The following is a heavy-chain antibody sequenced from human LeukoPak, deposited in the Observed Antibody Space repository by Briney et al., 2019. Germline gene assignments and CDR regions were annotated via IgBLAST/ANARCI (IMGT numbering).Heavy chain of an antibody. J-gene: IGHJ3*02. V-gene: IGHV1-8*01. CDR1: GYTFTSYD. Sequence: GASVKVSCKASGYTFTSYDINWVRQATGQGLEWMGWMNPNSGNTGYAQKFQGRVTITRNTSISTAYMELSSLRSEDTAVYYCARGMDYYDSSGYQTNPGGAFDIWGQGTMVTVSS. CDR3: ARGMDYYDSSGYQTNPGGAFDI. CDR2: MNPNSGNT. D-gene: IGHD3-22*01.